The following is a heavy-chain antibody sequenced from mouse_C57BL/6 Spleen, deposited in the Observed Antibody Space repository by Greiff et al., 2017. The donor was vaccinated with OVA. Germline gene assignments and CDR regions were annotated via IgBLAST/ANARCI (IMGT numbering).Heavy chain of an antibody. V-gene: IGHV1-7*01. CDR3: ARDYGSSYGAMDY. CDR2: INPSSGYT. J-gene: IGHJ4*01. Sequence: VQVVESGAELAKPGASVKLSCKASGYTFTSYWMHWVKQRPGQGLEWIGYINPSSGYTKYNQKFKDKATLTADKSSSTAYMQLSSLTYEDSAVYYCARDYGSSYGAMDYWGQGTSVTVSS. D-gene: IGHD1-1*01. CDR1: GYTFTSYW.